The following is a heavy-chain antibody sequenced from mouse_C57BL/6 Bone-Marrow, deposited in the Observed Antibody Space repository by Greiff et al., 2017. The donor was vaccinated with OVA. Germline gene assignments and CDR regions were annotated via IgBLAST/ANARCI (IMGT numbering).Heavy chain of an antibody. CDR2: IYPGNSDT. CDR3: TRWVYYREYYAMDY. CDR1: GYTFTSYW. D-gene: IGHD2-12*01. Sequence: VQLQQSGTVLARPGASVKMSCKTSGYTFTSYWMHWVKQRPGQGLEWIGAIYPGNSDTSYNQKFKGKAKLTAVTSASTAYMELSSLTNEDSAVYDCTRWVYYREYYAMDYWGQGTSVTVSS. V-gene: IGHV1-5*01. J-gene: IGHJ4*01.